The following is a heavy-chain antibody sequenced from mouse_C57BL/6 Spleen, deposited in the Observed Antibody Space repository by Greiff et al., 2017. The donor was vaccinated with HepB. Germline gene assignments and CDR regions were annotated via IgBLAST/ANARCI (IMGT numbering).Heavy chain of an antibody. V-gene: IGHV1-50*01. Sequence: QQSCKASGYTFTSYWMQWVKQRPGQGLEWIGEIDPSDSYTNYNQKFEGKATLTVDTSSSTAYMQLSSLTSEDSAVYYCASGGFYYGTHYAMDYWGQGTSVTVSS. J-gene: IGHJ4*01. D-gene: IGHD1-1*01. CDR1: GYTFTSYW. CDR3: ASGGFYYGTHYAMDY. CDR2: IDPSDSYT.